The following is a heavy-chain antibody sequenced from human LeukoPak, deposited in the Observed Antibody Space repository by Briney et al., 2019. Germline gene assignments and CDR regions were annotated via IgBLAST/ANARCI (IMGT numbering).Heavy chain of an antibody. CDR1: GFSVSNYY. CDR2: INHNGNVN. V-gene: IGHV3-7*03. J-gene: IGHJ6*02. D-gene: IGHD3-16*01. CDR3: ARGGGLDV. Sequence: GGSLSLSCAASGFSVSNYYMSWVRQAPGKGLEWVASINHNGNVNYYVDSVKGRFTISRDNAKNSLYLQMSNLRAEDTAVYFCARGGGLDVWGQGATVTVSS.